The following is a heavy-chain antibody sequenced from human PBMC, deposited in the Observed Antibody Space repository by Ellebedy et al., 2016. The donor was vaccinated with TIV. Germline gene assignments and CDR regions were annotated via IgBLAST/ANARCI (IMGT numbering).Heavy chain of an antibody. V-gene: IGHV5-51*01. CDR2: IYPGDSDI. J-gene: IGHJ4*02. Sequence: GESLKISXKASGYSFSIYWIAWVRQMPGKGLEWMGIIYPGDSDIRYSPSFQGQVTFSADKSSGTAYLQWTGLKASDSAMYYCARLDRSGSYSDYWGQGTLVTVSS. CDR1: GYSFSIYW. CDR3: ARLDRSGSYSDY. D-gene: IGHD3-22*01.